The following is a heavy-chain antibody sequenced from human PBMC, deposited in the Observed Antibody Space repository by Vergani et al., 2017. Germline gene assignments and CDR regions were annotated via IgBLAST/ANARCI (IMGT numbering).Heavy chain of an antibody. CDR3: ATVLSSTNWFDP. CDR1: GYTFTGYY. V-gene: IGHV1-24*01. CDR2: FDPEDGET. D-gene: IGHD6-13*01. Sequence: QVQLVQSGAEVKKPGASVKVSCKASGYTFTGYYMHWVRQAPGQGLEWMGGFDPEDGETIYAQKFQGRVTMTEDTSTDTAYMELSSLRSEDTAVYYCATVLSSTNWFDPWGQGTLVTVSS. J-gene: IGHJ5*02.